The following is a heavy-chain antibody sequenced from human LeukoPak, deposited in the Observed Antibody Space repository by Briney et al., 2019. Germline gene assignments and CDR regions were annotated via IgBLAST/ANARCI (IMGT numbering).Heavy chain of an antibody. V-gene: IGHV1-8*03. CDR2: MNPNSGNT. J-gene: IGHJ6*03. Sequence: ASVKVSCKASGYTFTGYYMHWVRQAPGQGLEWMGWMNPNSGNTGYAQKFQGRVTITRNTSISTAYMELSSLRSEDTAVYYCARGTTVVTLGYYYYMDVWGKGTTVTVSS. CDR1: GYTFTGYY. CDR3: ARGTTVVTLGYYYYMDV. D-gene: IGHD4-23*01.